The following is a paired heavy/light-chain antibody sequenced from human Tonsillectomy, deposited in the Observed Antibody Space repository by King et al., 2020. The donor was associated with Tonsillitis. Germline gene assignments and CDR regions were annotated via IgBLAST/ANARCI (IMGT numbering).Heavy chain of an antibody. CDR1: GYTFTIYG. D-gene: IGHD3-3*01. CDR2: ISGYNNNT. V-gene: IGHV1-18*01. Sequence: QVQLVQSGAEVKKPGASVKVSCKASGYTFTIYGISWVRQAPGQGLEWMGWISGYNNNTNLAQKFRGRVTMTTDTSTSTAYLELRSLSSDDTAVYYCARDSPTRPVLTIFGGVPPFDYWGQGTLVTVSS. J-gene: IGHJ4*02. CDR3: ARDSPTRPVLTIFGGVPPFDY.
Light chain of an antibody. J-gene: IGLJ2*01. CDR2: EVS. Sequence: QSALTQPASVSGSPGQSITISCTGTSSDVGSYNLVSWYQQHPGKAPKLIIYEVSNRPSGVSNRFSGSKSGNTASLTISGLQAEDEAYYSCSSYTSSNTPVVFGGGTKLTVL. V-gene: IGLV2-14*02. CDR1: SSDVGSYNL. CDR3: SSYTSSNTPVV.